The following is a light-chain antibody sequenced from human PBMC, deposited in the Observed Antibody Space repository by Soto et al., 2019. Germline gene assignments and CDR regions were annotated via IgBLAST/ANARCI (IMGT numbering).Light chain of an antibody. CDR1: QTISSW. CDR3: QHYNSSSEA. Sequence: DIQMTQSPSTMSGSVGDRVTITLRASQTISSWLAWYPQTXGKAPKXXIYRASTLKSGVPSRFSGSGAGTECTRTISSLQPDDVATYYCQHYNSSSEAFGQGTKVDIK. V-gene: IGKV1-5*03. CDR2: RAS. J-gene: IGKJ1*01.